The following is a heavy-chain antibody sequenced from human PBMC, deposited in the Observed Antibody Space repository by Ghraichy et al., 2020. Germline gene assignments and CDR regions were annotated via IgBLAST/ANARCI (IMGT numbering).Heavy chain of an antibody. J-gene: IGHJ4*02. Sequence: SETLSLTCVVSGGSITGHSWTWIRQPPGKRLEWIGEIYRGGPTNSNPSLKARVTMSIDTSKEQFSLDLRNVTAADTAVYYCARIWAYIDTCFEYWGPGTPVTVSS. CDR2: IYRGGPT. V-gene: IGHV4-34*01. CDR3: ARIWAYIDTCFEY. D-gene: IGHD2-15*01. CDR1: GGSITGHS.